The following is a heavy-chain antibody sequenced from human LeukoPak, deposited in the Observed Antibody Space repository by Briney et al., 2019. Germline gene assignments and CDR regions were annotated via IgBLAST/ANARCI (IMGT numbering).Heavy chain of an antibody. CDR2: INPKSGDT. D-gene: IGHD3-22*01. Sequence: ASVKVSCKASGYTFTAYYIHWVRQAPGQGLEWMGWINPKSGDTKYAEKFQGRVTMTRDTSISTAFIELSSLRPDDTAVYYCARDLLYSSGPEDYWGQGTLVTVSS. CDR3: ARDLLYSSGPEDY. CDR1: GYTFTAYY. V-gene: IGHV1-2*02. J-gene: IGHJ4*02.